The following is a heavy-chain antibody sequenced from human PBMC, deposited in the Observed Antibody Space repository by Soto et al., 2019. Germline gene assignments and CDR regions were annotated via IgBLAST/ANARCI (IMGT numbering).Heavy chain of an antibody. V-gene: IGHV3-30*18. CDR3: AKDMHGNGEYYFDY. J-gene: IGHJ4*02. CDR1: GFTFSSYG. D-gene: IGHD4-17*01. Sequence: QVRLVESGGGVVKPGRSLRLSCAASGFTFSSYGMHWVRQAPGKGLEWVAVISYDGSKKYYADSVKGRFTISRDNSQSTLLLQMNGLRAEYTAVYHCAKDMHGNGEYYFDYWGQGSLVTVSS. CDR2: ISYDGSKK.